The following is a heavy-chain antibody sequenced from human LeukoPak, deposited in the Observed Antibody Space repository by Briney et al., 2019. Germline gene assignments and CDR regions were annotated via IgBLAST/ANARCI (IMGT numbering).Heavy chain of an antibody. J-gene: IGHJ6*03. CDR1: GGSISVGGYF. CDR3: ARLQGAGARPGYYYMDI. V-gene: IGHV4-39*07. CDR2: IYYSGYT. D-gene: IGHD6-6*01. Sequence: PSETLSLTCSVSGGSISVGGYFWGWIRQPPGKGLEWVGTIYYSGYTSYNPSLKSRVTMSVDTSKNQFSLKLSSVTAADTAMYYCARLQGAGARPGYYYMDIWGKGTTVTVSS.